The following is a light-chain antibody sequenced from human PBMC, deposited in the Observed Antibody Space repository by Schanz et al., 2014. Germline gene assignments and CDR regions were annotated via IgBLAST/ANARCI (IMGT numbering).Light chain of an antibody. CDR1: SSNIGSNT. J-gene: IGLJ1*01. CDR2: SSN. V-gene: IGLV1-44*01. CDR3: CSYAGSPYV. Sequence: QSVLTQPPSASGTPGQRVTISCSGSSSNIGSNTVNWYQQLPGTAPKLLIYSSNQRPSGVPDRFSGSKSGTSASLAITGLQAEDEADYYCCSYAGSPYVFGTGTKLTVL.